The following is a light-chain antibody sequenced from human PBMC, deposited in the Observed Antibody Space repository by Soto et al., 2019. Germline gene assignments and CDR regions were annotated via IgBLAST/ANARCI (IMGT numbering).Light chain of an antibody. Sequence: QSVLTQPPSVSGAPGQRVTISCTGSSSNIGANYDVHWYQHRPGTAPKLLIFGNNNRPSGFPDRFSGSKSGTSASLAITGLQAEDEGDYYCQSYDSTLSARYVFGTGTKVTVL. J-gene: IGLJ1*01. V-gene: IGLV1-40*01. CDR3: QSYDSTLSARYV. CDR2: GNN. CDR1: SSNIGANYD.